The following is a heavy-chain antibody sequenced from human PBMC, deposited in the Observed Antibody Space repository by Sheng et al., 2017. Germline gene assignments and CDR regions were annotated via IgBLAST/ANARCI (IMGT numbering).Heavy chain of an antibody. CDR2: IYHSGST. CDR1: GYSISSGYY. CDR3: ARGDIVVVPAALDAFDI. J-gene: IGHJ3*02. V-gene: IGHV4-38-2*02. D-gene: IGHD2-2*01. Sequence: QVQLQESGPGLVKPSETLSLTCTVSGYSISSGYYWGWIRQPPGKGLEWIGSIYHSGSTYYNPSLKSRVTISVDTSKNQFSLKLSSVTAADTAVYYCARGDIVVVPAALDAFDIWGQGTMVTV.